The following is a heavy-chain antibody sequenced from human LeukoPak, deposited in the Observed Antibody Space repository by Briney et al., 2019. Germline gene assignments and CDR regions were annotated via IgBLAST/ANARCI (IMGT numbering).Heavy chain of an antibody. CDR1: GFTFSSHW. J-gene: IGHJ6*02. Sequence: GGSLRLSCAASGFTFSSHWMTWVRQAPGKGPEWVASINKDGSEQYYVDSVKGRFTISRDNAKNSLSLQVSSLRAEDTAVYYCARDSLGYAVQLERRRSYYGMDVWGQGTTVTVSS. D-gene: IGHD1-1*01. CDR3: ARDSLGYAVQLERRRSYYGMDV. CDR2: INKDGSEQ. V-gene: IGHV3-7*01.